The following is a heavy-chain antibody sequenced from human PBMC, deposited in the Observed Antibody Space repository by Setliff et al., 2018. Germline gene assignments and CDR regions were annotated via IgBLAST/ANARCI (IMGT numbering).Heavy chain of an antibody. J-gene: IGHJ4*02. CDR2: IKQDGSDK. Sequence: GGSLRFSCAASGFTFSGYSMSWVRQAPGKGLEWVANIKQDGSDKYYVDSVKGRFTISRDNAKNSLYLQMNSLRAEDTAVYYCAKTWIRGVRPAYFDHWGQGALVTVSS. CDR1: GFTFSGYS. V-gene: IGHV3-7*01. CDR3: AKTWIRGVRPAYFDH. D-gene: IGHD3-10*01.